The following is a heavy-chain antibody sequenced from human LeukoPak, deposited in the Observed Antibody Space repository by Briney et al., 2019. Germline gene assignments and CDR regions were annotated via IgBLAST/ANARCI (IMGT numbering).Heavy chain of an antibody. V-gene: IGHV4-34*01. CDR2: INHSGST. CDR3: ARGKRDGYPCGAYYYYYMDV. CDR1: GGSFSGYY. Sequence: SETLSLTCAVYGGSFSGYYWSWIRPPPGKGLEWIGEINHSGSTNYNPSLKSRVTISVDTSKNQFSLKLSSVTAADTAVYYCARGKRDGYPCGAYYYYYMDVWGKGTTVTVSS. D-gene: IGHD5-24*01. J-gene: IGHJ6*03.